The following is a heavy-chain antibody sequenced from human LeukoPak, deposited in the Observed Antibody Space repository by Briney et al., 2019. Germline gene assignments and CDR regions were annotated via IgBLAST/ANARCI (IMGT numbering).Heavy chain of an antibody. D-gene: IGHD6-13*01. CDR2: ISAYNGNT. Sequence: GASVKVSFKASGYTFTSYGISWVRQAPGQGLEWMGWISAYNGNTNYAQKLQGRVTMTTDTSTSTAYMELRSLRSDDTAVYYCARTYLNIAAAGTVYGMDVWGQGTTVTVSS. CDR3: ARTYLNIAAAGTVYGMDV. J-gene: IGHJ6*02. V-gene: IGHV1-18*01. CDR1: GYTFTSYG.